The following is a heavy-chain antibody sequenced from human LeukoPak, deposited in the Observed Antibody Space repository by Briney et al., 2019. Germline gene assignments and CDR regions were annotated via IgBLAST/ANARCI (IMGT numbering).Heavy chain of an antibody. V-gene: IGHV4-31*02. D-gene: IGHD6-13*01. CDR1: GDSISNGGYY. J-gene: IGHJ3*02. CDR3: ARHRDTGYSRRVGHAFDI. Sequence: PSETLSLTCIVSGDSISNGGYYWSWIRQLPGKGLEWIGYIYYSGSTDYNPSLQSRVLISVDTSKNQFSLRLSSVTAADTAVYFCARHRDTGYSRRVGHAFDIWGQGTTVTVSS. CDR2: IYYSGST.